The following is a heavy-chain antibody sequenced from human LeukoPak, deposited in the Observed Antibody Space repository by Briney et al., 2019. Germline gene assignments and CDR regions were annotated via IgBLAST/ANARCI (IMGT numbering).Heavy chain of an antibody. D-gene: IGHD2-2*01. Sequence: GGSLRLSCAASGFTFSSYAMSWVRQAPGKGLEWVSAISGSGGSTYYADPVKGRFAISRDNSKNTLYLQMNSLRAEDTAVYYCAKDSDCSSTSCYVEMDVWGQGTTVTVSS. J-gene: IGHJ6*02. V-gene: IGHV3-23*01. CDR1: GFTFSSYA. CDR2: ISGSGGST. CDR3: AKDSDCSSTSCYVEMDV.